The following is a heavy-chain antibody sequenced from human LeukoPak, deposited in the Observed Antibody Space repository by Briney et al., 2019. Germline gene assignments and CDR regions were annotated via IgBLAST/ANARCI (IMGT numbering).Heavy chain of an antibody. Sequence: GGSLRLSCAASGFTFSSSDMHGVRQATGKGLEWVSAIGTVGDTYYAASVKDRFTISRENGKNSLYLQMNSLRDGDTAVYYCARASGWYNAYFDYWGQGTLVTVSS. CDR3: ARASGWYNAYFDY. J-gene: IGHJ4*02. CDR1: GFTFSSSD. CDR2: IGTVGDT. V-gene: IGHV3-13*01. D-gene: IGHD6-19*01.